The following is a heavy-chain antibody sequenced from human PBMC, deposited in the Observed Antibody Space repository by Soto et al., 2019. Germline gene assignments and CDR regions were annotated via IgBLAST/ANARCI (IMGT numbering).Heavy chain of an antibody. CDR1: GYTFTSYG. J-gene: IGHJ4*02. D-gene: IGHD2-15*01. CDR2: ISAYNGNT. V-gene: IGHV1-18*01. CDR3: ARFGVVAAAGGY. Sequence: QVQLVQSGAEVKKPGASVKVSCKASGYTFTSYGISWVRQAPGQGLEWMGWISAYNGNTNYAQKLQGRVTMTTDTSPCPSYRGLGGLRSDGTAVYYCARFGVVAAAGGYWGQGPLVTVSS.